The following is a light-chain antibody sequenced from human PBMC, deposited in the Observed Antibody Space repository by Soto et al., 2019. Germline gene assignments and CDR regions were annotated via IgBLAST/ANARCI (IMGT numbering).Light chain of an antibody. CDR3: QQHSNWPALT. V-gene: IGKV3-11*01. CDR2: DAS. J-gene: IGKJ4*01. Sequence: ELVLTQSPATLSLSPGEIATLSCSASQSVSSYLARSQQKPGKAPLILIYDASNIATGIQARFSGSGSGTDFTLTISSLETEDFAVAYGQQHSNWPALTFGSGTKVEIK. CDR1: QSVSSY.